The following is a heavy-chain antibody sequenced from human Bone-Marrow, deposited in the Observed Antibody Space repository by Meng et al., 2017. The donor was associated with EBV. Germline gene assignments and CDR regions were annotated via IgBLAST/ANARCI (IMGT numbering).Heavy chain of an antibody. CDR1: GGSISSRGYY. CDR3: ARGGDGSGRIDF. J-gene: IGHJ4*02. D-gene: IGHD3-10*01. CDR2: FYHRGST. Sequence: VQLQESGPGLVRPSETLSLTCAVSGGSISSRGYYWSWIRQPPGKGLEWIGYFYHRGSTFYNPSLKSRLTISVDTSNNQFSLKLTSFTAADTAIYYCARGGDGSGRIDFWGQGPLGTVDS. V-gene: IGHV4-30-4*01.